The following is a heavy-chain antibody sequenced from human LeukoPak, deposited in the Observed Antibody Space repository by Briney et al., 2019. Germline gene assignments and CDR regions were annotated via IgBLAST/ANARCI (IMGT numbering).Heavy chain of an antibody. CDR3: VRHSRVVAFDY. CDR1: GVSISNHY. V-gene: IGHV4-59*08. CDR2: IYYTGNT. Sequence: SETLSLTCTVSGVSISNHYSSWIRQPPGKGLEWIGYIYYTGNTNYNPSLKSRVTISEDTSKNQVSLKLGSVTAADTAVYYCVRHSRVVAFDYWGQGNLVTVSS. D-gene: IGHD2-15*01. J-gene: IGHJ4*02.